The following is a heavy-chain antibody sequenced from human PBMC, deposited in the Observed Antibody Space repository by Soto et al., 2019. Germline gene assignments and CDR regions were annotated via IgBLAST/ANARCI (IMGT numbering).Heavy chain of an antibody. J-gene: IGHJ6*02. D-gene: IGHD2-21*02. Sequence: PGGSLRLSCAASGFTFSSYGMHWVRQAPGKGLEWVAVISYDGSNKYYADSVKGRFTISRDNSKNTLYLQMNSLRAEDTAVYYCANCGVVTARYGIDVWGQGTAVPVSS. V-gene: IGHV3-30*18. CDR1: GFTFSSYG. CDR2: ISYDGSNK. CDR3: ANCGVVTARYGIDV.